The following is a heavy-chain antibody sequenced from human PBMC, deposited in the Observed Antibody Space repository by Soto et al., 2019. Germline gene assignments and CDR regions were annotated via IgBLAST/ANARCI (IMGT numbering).Heavy chain of an antibody. CDR2: ISGGGSST. CDR1: GFTFSSYA. CDR3: AKTIEMASIRPFDY. J-gene: IGHJ4*02. V-gene: IGHV3-23*01. D-gene: IGHD5-12*01. Sequence: GGSLRLSCAASGFTFSSYAMSWVRQAPGKGLEWVSTISGGGSSTYYADSVKGRFTISRHNSKNTLFLQLNSLRAEDTAVYYCAKTIEMASIRPFDYWGQGTLVTVSS.